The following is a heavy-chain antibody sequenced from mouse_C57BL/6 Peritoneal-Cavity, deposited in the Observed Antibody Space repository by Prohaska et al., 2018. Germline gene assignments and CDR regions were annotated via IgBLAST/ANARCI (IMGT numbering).Heavy chain of an antibody. V-gene: IGHV11-2*01. J-gene: IGHJ1*03. D-gene: IGHD2-1*01. CDR1: VFTFSGFW. Sequence: EVQLLSPGGGLVQPGASRGLSCECSVFTFSGFWMSWVRETPGKILEWIGDINSDGSAINYAPYIKDRFTIFRDNDKSTLYLQMSNVRSEDTATYFCMRYGNYWYFDVWGTGTTVTVSS. CDR2: INSDGSAI. CDR3: MRYGNYWYFDV.